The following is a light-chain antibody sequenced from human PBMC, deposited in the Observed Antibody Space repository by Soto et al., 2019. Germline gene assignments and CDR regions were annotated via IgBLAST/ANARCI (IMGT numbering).Light chain of an antibody. CDR2: GAS. CDR3: QHYNNWPMYT. V-gene: IGKV3-15*01. J-gene: IGKJ2*01. CDR1: QSVSSN. Sequence: EIVMTQSPATLSVSPGERATLSRRASQSVSSNLAWYQQKPGQAPRLLIYGASTRATGIPARFSGSGSGTEFTLTISSLQSEDFGVYYCQHYNNWPMYTFGQGTKLEIK.